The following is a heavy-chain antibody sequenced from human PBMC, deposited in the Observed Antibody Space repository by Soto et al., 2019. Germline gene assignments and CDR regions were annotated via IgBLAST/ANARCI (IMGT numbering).Heavy chain of an antibody. CDR1: GGTFSTYA. CDR2: VIPIFGTP. CDR3: ARSQGGSSSLDIYYYYYYCMDV. J-gene: IGHJ6*02. V-gene: IGHV1-69*01. Sequence: QVQLVQSGAEVKKPGSSVKVSCKAPGGTFSTYAISWVRQAPGQGLEWMGGVIPIFGTPKYAQKFQGRVTITADESMSTGYMELRSLRSEDTAVYYCARSQGGSSSLDIYYYYYYCMDVWGQGTTVTVSS. D-gene: IGHD2-15*01.